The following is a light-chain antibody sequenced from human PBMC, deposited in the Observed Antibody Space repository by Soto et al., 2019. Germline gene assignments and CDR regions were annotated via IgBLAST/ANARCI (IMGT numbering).Light chain of an antibody. CDR1: KSVGTW. J-gene: IGKJ1*01. CDR3: QHYYSYSLWT. V-gene: IGKV1-5*01. Sequence: DIQMTQSPSTLSASVGDRVTSTCRASKSVGTWLAWYQQKPGKAPKLLIYDASTLANGVPSRFSGAGSEKPFTLTITNLQPDDFATHYCQHYYSYSLWTFGQGTKVEIK. CDR2: DAS.